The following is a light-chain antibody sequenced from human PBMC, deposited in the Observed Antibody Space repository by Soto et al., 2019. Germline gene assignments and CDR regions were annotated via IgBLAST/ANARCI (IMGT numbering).Light chain of an antibody. CDR1: QSVGRRY. CDR2: DTS. CDR3: QYQGT. J-gene: IGKJ4*01. Sequence: IVLTQSPGTLSLSPGERATLSCRASQSVGRRYLAWYQQRPGQAPRLLIYDTSERASDIPDRFSGSGSGIDFTLTISRLVPEDFAVYYCQYQGTFGGGTKVEIK. V-gene: IGKV3-20*01.